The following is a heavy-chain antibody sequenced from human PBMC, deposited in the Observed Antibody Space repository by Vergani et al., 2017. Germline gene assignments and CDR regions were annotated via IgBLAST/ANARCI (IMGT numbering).Heavy chain of an antibody. Sequence: QVQLVQSGAEVKKPGASVKVSCKASGYTFTSYDINWVRQATGQGLEWMGWMNPNSGNTGYAQKFQGRVTMTRNTSISTAYMELSSLRSEDTAVYYCASGRYCSGGSCYSQADYWGQGTLVTVSS. CDR1: GYTFTSYD. CDR3: ASGRYCSGGSCYSQADY. V-gene: IGHV1-8*01. J-gene: IGHJ4*02. D-gene: IGHD2-15*01. CDR2: MNPNSGNT.